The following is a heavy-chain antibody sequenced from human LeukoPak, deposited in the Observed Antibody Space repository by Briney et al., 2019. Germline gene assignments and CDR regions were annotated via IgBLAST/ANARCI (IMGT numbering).Heavy chain of an antibody. CDR2: IYYSGST. V-gene: IGHV4-59*12. CDR1: GGSISSYY. Sequence: SETLSLTCTVSGGSISSYYWSWIRQPPGKGLEWIGSIYYSGSTYYNPSLKSRVTISVDTSKNQFSLKLSSVTAADTAVYYCARDGVTMTWGQGTLVTVSS. CDR3: ARDGVTMT. D-gene: IGHD3-22*01. J-gene: IGHJ5*02.